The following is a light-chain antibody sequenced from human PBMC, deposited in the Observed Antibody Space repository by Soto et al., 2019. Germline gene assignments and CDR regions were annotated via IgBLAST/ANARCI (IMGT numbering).Light chain of an antibody. V-gene: IGKV1-39*01. CDR3: QQSFSAPRT. Sequence: DIQMSQSPSSLSASVGDSVTITCRASETIIDYLNWYQQQPGEAPKLLIFSASSLHSGVPSRFRGRGSGTHFTLTISSLQPEDFATYFGQQSFSAPRTFCQGTKLQAK. CDR1: ETIIDY. CDR2: SAS. J-gene: IGKJ2*01.